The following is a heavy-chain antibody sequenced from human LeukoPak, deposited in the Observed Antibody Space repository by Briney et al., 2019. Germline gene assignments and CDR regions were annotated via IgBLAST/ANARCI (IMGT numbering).Heavy chain of an antibody. CDR1: GVSISSSGFY. Sequence: WETLSLTCTVSGVSISSSGFYWVWIRQPPGKGLEWIVSIYYSGSIYANPSLKSRVTISVDMSKNQCSLRLSSVTGAESAVDYCARQSASSTHALGYGRQKTGDSVST. V-gene: IGHV4-39*01. D-gene: IGHD3-16*01. J-gene: IGHJ4*02. CDR3: ARQSASSTHALGY. CDR2: IYYSGSI.